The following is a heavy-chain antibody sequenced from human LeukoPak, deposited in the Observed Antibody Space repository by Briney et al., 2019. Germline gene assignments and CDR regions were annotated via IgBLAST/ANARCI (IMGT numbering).Heavy chain of an antibody. D-gene: IGHD2-2*01. V-gene: IGHV3-23*01. Sequence: GGSLRLSCAASGFTFGSYAMGWVRQAPGKGLEWVSAISSSGASKYYADSVKGRFTISRDNSKNTLYLQMNSLRAEDTAVYYCARDSNRYCSSTSCYPGAFDIWGQGTMVTVSS. CDR1: GFTFGSYA. CDR3: ARDSNRYCSSTSCYPGAFDI. CDR2: ISSSGASK. J-gene: IGHJ3*02.